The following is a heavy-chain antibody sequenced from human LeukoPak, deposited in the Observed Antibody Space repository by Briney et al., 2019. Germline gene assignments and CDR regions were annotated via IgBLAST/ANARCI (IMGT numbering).Heavy chain of an antibody. CDR3: ARQYNYGYYYFDY. J-gene: IGHJ4*02. CDR1: EFTVSSNY. D-gene: IGHD5-18*01. Sequence: PGGSLRLSCAASEFTVSSNYMSWVRQAPGKGLEWVSVIYSGGSTYYADSVKGRFTISRDNSKNTLYLQMNSLRAEDTAVYYCARQYNYGYYYFDYWGQGTLVTVSS. V-gene: IGHV3-66*04. CDR2: IYSGGST.